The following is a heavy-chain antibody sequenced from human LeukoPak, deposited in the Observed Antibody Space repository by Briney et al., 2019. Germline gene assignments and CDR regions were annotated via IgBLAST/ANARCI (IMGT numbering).Heavy chain of an antibody. D-gene: IGHD6-13*01. CDR2: ISSSSSYI. Sequence: GGALRLSCAASGFTFSSYSMNWVRQAPGKGLEWVSSISSSSSYIYYADSVNGRFTISRGNAKNSLYLQMNSLRAEDTAAYYCARPARDSSSGYWGQGTLVTVSS. CDR3: ARPARDSSSGY. J-gene: IGHJ4*02. V-gene: IGHV3-21*01. CDR1: GFTFSSYS.